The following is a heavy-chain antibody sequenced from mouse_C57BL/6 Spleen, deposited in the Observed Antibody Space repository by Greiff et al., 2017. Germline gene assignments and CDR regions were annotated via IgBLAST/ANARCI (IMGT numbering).Heavy chain of an antibody. D-gene: IGHD1-1*01. J-gene: IGHJ2*01. CDR3: ASSSYGY. V-gene: IGHV1-81*01. Sequence: VQLQQSGAELARPGASVKLSCKASGYTFTSYGISWVKQRTGQGLEWIGEIYPRSGNTYYNEKFKGKATLTADKSSSTAYMELRSLTSEDSAVYFCASSSYGYWGQGTTLTVSS. CDR1: GYTFTSYG. CDR2: IYPRSGNT.